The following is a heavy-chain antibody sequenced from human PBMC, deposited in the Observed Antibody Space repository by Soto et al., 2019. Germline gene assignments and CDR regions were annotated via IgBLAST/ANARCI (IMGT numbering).Heavy chain of an antibody. D-gene: IGHD2-15*01. CDR1: GYTFTSYD. J-gene: IGHJ6*02. CDR3: PSSPERVEAIYGMDF. Sequence: QVQLVQSGAEVKKPGASVKVSCKASGYTFTSYDINWVRQATGQGLEWMGWMNPNSGNTGYAQKFQGSATKPSTTSIRTAYIALRSLRSESTAVYYRPSSPERVEAIYGMDFWGQGTTVTVSS. CDR2: MNPNSGNT. V-gene: IGHV1-8*01.